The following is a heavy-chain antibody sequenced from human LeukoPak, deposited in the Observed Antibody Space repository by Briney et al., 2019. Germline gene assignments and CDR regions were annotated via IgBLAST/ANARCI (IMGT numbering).Heavy chain of an antibody. D-gene: IGHD3-22*01. CDR2: INPSGGNT. J-gene: IGHJ3*02. CDR3: ARAGVWDYSDSSGYHNAAFDI. CDR1: GYTFTSYY. Sequence: ASVKVSCKASGYTFTSYYMHWVRQAPGQGLEWMGIINPSGGNTSYAQKFQGRVTMTRDTSTSTVYMELSSLRSDDTAVYYCARAGVWDYSDSSGYHNAAFDIWGQGTMVTVSS. V-gene: IGHV1-46*01.